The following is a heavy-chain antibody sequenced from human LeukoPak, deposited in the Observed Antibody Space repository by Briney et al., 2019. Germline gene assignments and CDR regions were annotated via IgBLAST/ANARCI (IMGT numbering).Heavy chain of an antibody. D-gene: IGHD2-8*02. J-gene: IGHJ3*02. CDR3: AREDPGHWSRRAFDI. Sequence: PGGSLRLSCAASGFTFSSYAMGWVRQAPGKGLEWVSVIYGDGSTYYADSVKGRFTISRDNSKNTLYLQMNSLSAEDTAVYYCAREDPGHWSRRAFDIWGQGTVVTVTS. CDR1: GFTFSSYA. CDR2: IYGDGST. V-gene: IGHV3-53*01.